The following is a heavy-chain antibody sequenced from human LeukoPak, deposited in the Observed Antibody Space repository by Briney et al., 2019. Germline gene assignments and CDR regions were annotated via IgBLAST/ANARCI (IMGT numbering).Heavy chain of an antibody. Sequence: PGGSLRLSCAASGFTFSTYAMSWVRLAPGKGLEWVSGISGSGGSTYYADSVKGRFTSSRDNSNNTLYVQMNSLRAEDTAVYYCAKAIGYYIHNWFDPWGQGTLVTVSS. CDR1: GFTFSTYA. V-gene: IGHV3-23*01. J-gene: IGHJ5*02. CDR2: ISGSGGST. D-gene: IGHD2-15*01. CDR3: AKAIGYYIHNWFDP.